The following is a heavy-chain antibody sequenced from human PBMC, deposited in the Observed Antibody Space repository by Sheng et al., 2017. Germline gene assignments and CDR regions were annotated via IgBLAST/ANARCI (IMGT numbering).Heavy chain of an antibody. J-gene: IGHJ6*02. CDR2: IYSGGST. CDR1: GFTLSSDY. CDR3: ARDPGNYNGMDV. D-gene: IGHD1-7*01. Sequence: DVQLVESGGGLIQPGESLRLSCAASGFTLSSDYMTWVRQSPGKGLEWVSVIYSGGSTYYADSVKGRFTISRDISKNTLFLQMNSLRVEDTGVYYCARDPGNYNGMDVVGPRGPRSPSP. V-gene: IGHV3-53*01.